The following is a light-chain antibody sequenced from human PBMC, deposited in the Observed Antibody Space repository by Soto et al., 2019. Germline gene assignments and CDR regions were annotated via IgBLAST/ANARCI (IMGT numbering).Light chain of an antibody. J-gene: IGKJ1*01. CDR3: QQYNSYWT. CDR1: QSISSW. Sequence: DIQMTQSPSTLSASVGDRVTITCRASQSISSWLAWYQQKPGKAPKLLIYKASSLESGVPSRFSGSGSRTESTLTISSLQPDDFATYSCQQYNSYWTFGQGTKVEIK. V-gene: IGKV1-5*03. CDR2: KAS.